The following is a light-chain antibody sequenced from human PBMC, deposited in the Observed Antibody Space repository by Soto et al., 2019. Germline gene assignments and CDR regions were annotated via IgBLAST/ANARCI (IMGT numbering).Light chain of an antibody. J-gene: IGKJ1*01. V-gene: IGKV3-15*01. CDR2: GAS. CDR1: QSVSSN. Sequence: IVGPKSPITMTESPGKRAPSSCRASQSVSSNLAWYQQKPGQAPRLLIYGASTRATGIPARFSGSGSGTDFTLTISTLHSEDFAVYYCQQDNGWPRTFGQGTKVDIK. CDR3: QQDNGWPRT.